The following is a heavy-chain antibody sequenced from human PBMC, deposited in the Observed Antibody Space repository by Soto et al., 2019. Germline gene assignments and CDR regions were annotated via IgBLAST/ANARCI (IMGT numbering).Heavy chain of an antibody. J-gene: IGHJ3*02. V-gene: IGHV3-30-3*01. CDR3: ASSIAYDSSGYYWDDAFDI. D-gene: IGHD3-22*01. Sequence: QVQLVESGGGVVPPGRSLRLSCAASGFTFSSYAMHWVRQAPGKGLEWVAVISYAGSKKYYADSVKGRCTISRDNSKNTLYLQMNGLRAEYTAVYYCASSIAYDSSGYYWDDAFDIWGRGTMVTVSS. CDR1: GFTFSSYA. CDR2: ISYAGSKK.